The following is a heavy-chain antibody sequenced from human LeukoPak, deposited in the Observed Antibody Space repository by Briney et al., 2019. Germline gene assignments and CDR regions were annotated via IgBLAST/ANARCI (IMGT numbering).Heavy chain of an antibody. CDR2: IYYSGST. J-gene: IGHJ4*02. V-gene: IGHV4-61*08. CDR1: GGSVSSDGYY. D-gene: IGHD1-1*01. Sequence: PSETLSLTCSVSGGSVSSDGYYWSWIRQPPGKGLEWIGYIYYSGSTNYNPSLTSRVTISVDTSKNQISLKLSSVTAADTAVYYCARGRLNGLGYWGQGTLVTVSS. CDR3: ARGRLNGLGY.